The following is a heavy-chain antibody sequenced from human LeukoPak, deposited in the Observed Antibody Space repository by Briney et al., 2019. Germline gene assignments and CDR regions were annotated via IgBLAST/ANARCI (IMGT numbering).Heavy chain of an antibody. CDR3: ARSLYQYYFDY. CDR1: GFTFSSYW. J-gene: IGHJ4*02. Sequence: EAGGSLRLSCAASGFTFSSYWMHWVRQAPGKGLVWVSRVNSDGSSTSYADSVKGRFTISRDNAKNTLYLQMNSLRAEDTAVYYCARSLYQYYFDYWGQGTLVTVSS. D-gene: IGHD3-16*01. CDR2: VNSDGSST. V-gene: IGHV3-74*01.